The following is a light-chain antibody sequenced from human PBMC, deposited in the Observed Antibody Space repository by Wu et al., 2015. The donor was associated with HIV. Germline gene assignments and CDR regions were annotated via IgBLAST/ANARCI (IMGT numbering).Light chain of an antibody. J-gene: IGKJ4*01. V-gene: IGKV1-39*01. CDR2: TTS. CDR1: QTIGRY. Sequence: DIQMTQSPSSLSASVGDRVTITCRASQTIGRYLSWYQHKPGNPPKLLIYTTSSLESGVPSRFSGSGSETDFTLTISSLQPEDFATFYCQQSYSTPLTFGGGTKVEIK. CDR3: QQSYSTPLT.